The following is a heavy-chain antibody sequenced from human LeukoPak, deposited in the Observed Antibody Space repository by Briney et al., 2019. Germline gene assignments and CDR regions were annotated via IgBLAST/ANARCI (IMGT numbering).Heavy chain of an antibody. V-gene: IGHV3-30*04. D-gene: IGHD3-22*01. CDR1: GFTFSNFA. CDR3: AKDPAYYYDSSGYIDY. J-gene: IGHJ4*02. Sequence: GGSLRLSCAASGFTFSNFAMNWVRQAPGKGLEWVAFISYDGSIKSYADSVKGRFTISRDNSKNTLYLQMNSLRAEDTAVYYCAKDPAYYYDSSGYIDYWGQGTLVTVSS. CDR2: ISYDGSIK.